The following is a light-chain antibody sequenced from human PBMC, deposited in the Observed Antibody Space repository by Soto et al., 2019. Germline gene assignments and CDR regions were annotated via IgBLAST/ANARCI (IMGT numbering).Light chain of an antibody. CDR2: GAS. CDR1: HTIDINY. J-gene: IGKJ2*03. V-gene: IGKV3-20*01. Sequence: EIVLTQSPGTLLLSQVERATLSCRASHTIDINYLAWYQQRPGQVPRLLIHGASTRATGIPDRFSGSGSGTDFTLTISSLEPEDFALYYRQHYTFLSYSFGQGTKLEIK. CDR3: QHYTFLSYS.